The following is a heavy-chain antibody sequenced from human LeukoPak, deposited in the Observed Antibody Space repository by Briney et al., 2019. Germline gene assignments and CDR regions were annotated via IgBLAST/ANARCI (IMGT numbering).Heavy chain of an antibody. V-gene: IGHV1-2*02. CDR3: ARDPLGGNAY. CDR1: GYTLTSYG. Sequence: ASVKVSCEASGYTLTSYGINWMRQAPGQGLEWMGWINPNSGGTNYAQKFQGRVTMTRDTSISTAYMELSRLRSDDTAVYYCARDPLGGNAYWGQGTLVTVSS. J-gene: IGHJ4*02. D-gene: IGHD1-26*01. CDR2: INPNSGGT.